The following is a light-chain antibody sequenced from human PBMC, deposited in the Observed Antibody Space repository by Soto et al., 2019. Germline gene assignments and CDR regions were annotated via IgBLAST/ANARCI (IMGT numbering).Light chain of an antibody. CDR2: GAS. CDR1: QSVSSN. CDR3: EQYNSWPPLYT. J-gene: IGKJ2*01. V-gene: IGKV3-15*01. Sequence: EIVMTQSPATLSVSPGERATLSCRASQSVSSNLGWYQQKPGQAPRLLIYGASNRATGIPARFSGSGSGTEFTLTVSSLQSEDFAVYYCEQYNSWPPLYTFGQGTKLEIK.